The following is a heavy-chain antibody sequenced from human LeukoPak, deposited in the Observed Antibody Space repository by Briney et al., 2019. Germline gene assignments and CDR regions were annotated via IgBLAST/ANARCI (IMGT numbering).Heavy chain of an antibody. CDR3: ARGTLRYFDWLLDSAY. CDR2: IYPGDSDT. Sequence: GESLKISCKGSGYSFTSYWIGWVRQMPGKGLEWMGIIYPGDSDTIYSPSFQGQVTLSADKSISTAYLQWSSLKASDTAMYYCARGTLRYFDWLLDSAYWGQGTLVTVSS. V-gene: IGHV5-51*01. CDR1: GYSFTSYW. D-gene: IGHD3-9*01. J-gene: IGHJ4*02.